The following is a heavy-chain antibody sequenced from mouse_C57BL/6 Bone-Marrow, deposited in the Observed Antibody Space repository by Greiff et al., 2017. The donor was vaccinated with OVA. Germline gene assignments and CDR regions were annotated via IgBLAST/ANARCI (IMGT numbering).Heavy chain of an antibody. V-gene: IGHV1-53*01. CDR1: GYTFTSYW. J-gene: IGHJ2*01. CDR2: INPSNGGT. D-gene: IGHD2-4*01. CDR3: ARSDYERAGYYFDY. Sequence: ASGYTFTSYWMHWVKQRPGHGLEWFGNINPSNGGTNYNEKFKSKATLTVAKSSSTAYMQLSSMTSEDSAVYYCARSDYERAGYYFDYWGQGTTLTVSS.